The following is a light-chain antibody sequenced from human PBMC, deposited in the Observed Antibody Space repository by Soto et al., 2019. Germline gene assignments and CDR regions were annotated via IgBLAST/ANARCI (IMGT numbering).Light chain of an antibody. CDR1: NIGTKG. J-gene: IGLJ1*01. Sequence: SYEQAHPPSVSLAPGHTARITCGGDNIGTKGVYWYQQKPGQAPVLVVYDDTDRPSGIPERFSGSKSGNTATLTISRVEVGDEAEFWCQVWDSGSDHPGVFGTGTKVTVL. CDR2: DDT. CDR3: QVWDSGSDHPGV. V-gene: IGLV3-21*02.